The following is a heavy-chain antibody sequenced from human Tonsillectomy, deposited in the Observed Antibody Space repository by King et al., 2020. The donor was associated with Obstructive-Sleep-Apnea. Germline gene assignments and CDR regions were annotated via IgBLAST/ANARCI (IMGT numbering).Heavy chain of an antibody. V-gene: IGHV3-30*02. CDR3: AKDSYSSSWYYFDY. Sequence: VQLVESGGGVVQPGRSLRLSCAASGFTFSSYGMHWVRQAPGKGLEWVAFIWYDGSNKYYADSVKGRFTISRDNSKNTLYLQMNSLRAEDTAVYYCAKDSYSSSWYYFDYWGQGTLVPVSS. J-gene: IGHJ4*02. CDR1: GFTFSSYG. D-gene: IGHD6-13*01. CDR2: IWYDGSNK.